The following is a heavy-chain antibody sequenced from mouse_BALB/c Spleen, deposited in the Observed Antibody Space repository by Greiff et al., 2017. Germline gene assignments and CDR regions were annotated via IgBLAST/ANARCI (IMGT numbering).Heavy chain of an antibody. CDR2: INPSSGYT. Sequence: QVQLKESAAELARPGASVKMSCKASGYTFTSYTMHWVKQRPGQGLEWIGYINPSSGYTEYNQKFKDKTTLTADKSSSTAYMQLSSLTSEDSAVYYCAITTVVATDYWGQGTTLTVSS. CDR1: GYTFTSYT. V-gene: IGHV1-4*02. J-gene: IGHJ2*01. D-gene: IGHD1-1*01. CDR3: AITTVVATDY.